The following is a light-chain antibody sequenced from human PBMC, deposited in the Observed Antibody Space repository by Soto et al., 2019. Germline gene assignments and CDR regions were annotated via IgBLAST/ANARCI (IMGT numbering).Light chain of an antibody. Sequence: QSALTQPASVSGSPGQSITISCTGTSSDVGGYNYVSWYQHHPGKAPKFLIYGVSNRPSGVSNRFSGSKSGNTASLTISGLQAEDEADYYCSSYTSSGTLYVFGTGTKVTVL. V-gene: IGLV2-14*01. J-gene: IGLJ1*01. CDR3: SSYTSSGTLYV. CDR2: GVS. CDR1: SSDVGGYNY.